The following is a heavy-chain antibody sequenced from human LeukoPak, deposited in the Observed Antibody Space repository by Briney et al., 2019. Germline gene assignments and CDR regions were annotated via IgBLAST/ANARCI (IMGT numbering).Heavy chain of an antibody. Sequence: SETLSLTCIVSGGSISSSSYNWGWIRQPPGKGLEWIGSIYYSGTTYYNPSLKSRLTISVDTSKNQFSLNLSSVTAADTAVYYCARHDRIIASPPVRGQGILVTVSS. CDR3: ARHDRIIASPPV. CDR1: GGSISSSSYN. V-gene: IGHV4-39*01. CDR2: IYYSGTT. D-gene: IGHD2/OR15-2a*01. J-gene: IGHJ4*02.